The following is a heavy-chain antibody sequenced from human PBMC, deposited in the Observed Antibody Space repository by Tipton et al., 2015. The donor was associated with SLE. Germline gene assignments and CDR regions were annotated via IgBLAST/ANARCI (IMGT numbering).Heavy chain of an antibody. V-gene: IGHV3-21*01. J-gene: IGHJ4*02. CDR3: ATVWFGELFPFDY. CDR1: GFAFSSYS. D-gene: IGHD3-10*01. CDR2: ISSSSSYI. Sequence: GSLRLSCAASGFAFSSYSMNWVRQAPGKGLEWVSSISSSSSYIYYADSVKGRFTISRDNAKNSLYLQMNSLRAEDTAVYYCATVWFGELFPFDYWGQGTLVTVSS.